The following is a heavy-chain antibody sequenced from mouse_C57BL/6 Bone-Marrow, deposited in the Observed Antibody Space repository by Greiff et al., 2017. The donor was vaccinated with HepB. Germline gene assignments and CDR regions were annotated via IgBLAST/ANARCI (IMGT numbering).Heavy chain of an antibody. V-gene: IGHV3-8*01. CDR2: ISYSGST. D-gene: IGHD2-2*01. Sequence: VQLKESGPGLAKPSQTLSLTCSVTGYSITSDYWNWIRKFPGNKLEYMGYISYSGSTYYNPSLKSRISITRDTSKNQYYLQLNSVTTEDTATYYCAKFYGYDKDYYAMDYWGQGTSVTVSS. CDR3: AKFYGYDKDYYAMDY. J-gene: IGHJ4*01. CDR1: GYSITSDY.